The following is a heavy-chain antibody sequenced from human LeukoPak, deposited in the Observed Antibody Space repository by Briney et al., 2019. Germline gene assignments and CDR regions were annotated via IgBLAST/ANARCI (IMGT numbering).Heavy chain of an antibody. V-gene: IGHV3-23*01. Sequence: PGGSLRLSCAASGFTFSSYAMSWVRQAPGKGLEWVSGISGSGGSTYYADSVKGRFTISRDNSKNTLYLQMNSLRAEDTAVYYCATAYCGGDCYKVDYWGQGTLVTVSS. CDR3: ATAYCGGDCYKVDY. D-gene: IGHD2-21*02. CDR2: ISGSGGST. J-gene: IGHJ4*02. CDR1: GFTFSSYA.